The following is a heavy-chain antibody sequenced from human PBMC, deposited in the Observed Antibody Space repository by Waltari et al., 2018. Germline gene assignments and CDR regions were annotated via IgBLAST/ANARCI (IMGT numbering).Heavy chain of an antibody. V-gene: IGHV1-2*02. CDR3: AREGGNYDYVWGSYRSPHLFDY. CDR2: INPNSGGT. D-gene: IGHD3-16*02. CDR1: GYTFTGYY. J-gene: IGHJ4*02. Sequence: QVQLVQSGAEVKKPGASVKVSCKASGYTFTGYYMHWVRQAPGQGLAWMGWINPNSGGTNYAQKFQGRVTITRDTSISTAYMELSRLRSDDTAVYYCAREGGNYDYVWGSYRSPHLFDYWGQGTLVTVSS.